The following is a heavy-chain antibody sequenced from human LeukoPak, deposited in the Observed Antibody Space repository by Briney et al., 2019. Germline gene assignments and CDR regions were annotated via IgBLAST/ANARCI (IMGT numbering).Heavy chain of an antibody. J-gene: IGHJ4*02. Sequence: GGSLRLSCAASGFNFSTYNMHWVRQAPGRGLEWVSFISSSSTTIYYADSVEGRFTISRDNAENALYLQMDSLRAEDTAVYYWARAPAASFDYWGQGALITVPS. CDR2: ISSSSTTI. D-gene: IGHD2-2*01. CDR3: ARAPAASFDY. CDR1: GFNFSTYN. V-gene: IGHV3-48*04.